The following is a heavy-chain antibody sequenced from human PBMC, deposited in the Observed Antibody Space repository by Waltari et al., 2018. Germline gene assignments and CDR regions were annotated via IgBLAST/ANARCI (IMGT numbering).Heavy chain of an antibody. Sequence: QVQLVQSGAEVKKPGASVKVSCKASGYTFTSYDINWVRQATGQGLEWMGWINPNSGNTGYAQKFQGRVTITRNTSISTAYMELSSLRSEDTAVYYCARGPIVVVPAAIEYYFDYWGQGTLVTVSS. CDR2: INPNSGNT. V-gene: IGHV1-8*03. D-gene: IGHD2-2*01. J-gene: IGHJ4*02. CDR3: ARGPIVVVPAAIEYYFDY. CDR1: GYTFTSYD.